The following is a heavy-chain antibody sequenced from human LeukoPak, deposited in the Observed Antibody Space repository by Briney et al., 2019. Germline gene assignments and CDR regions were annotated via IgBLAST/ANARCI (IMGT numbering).Heavy chain of an antibody. V-gene: IGHV4-38-2*01. Sequence: PSETLSLTCAVSGYSISSGFYWGWIRQPPGKGLEWIGSIYHSGSTHYNPSLKSRVTISVDTSKNQFSLKLTSVTAADTAVYYCASSFEDYYDTSGYFRWGQGTLVTVSS. D-gene: IGHD3-22*01. CDR2: IYHSGST. CDR3: ASSFEDYYDTSGYFR. J-gene: IGHJ4*02. CDR1: GYSISSGFY.